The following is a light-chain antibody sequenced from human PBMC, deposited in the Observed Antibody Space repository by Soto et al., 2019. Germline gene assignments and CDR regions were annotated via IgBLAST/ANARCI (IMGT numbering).Light chain of an antibody. V-gene: IGKV1-27*01. CDR2: ATS. J-gene: IGKJ4*01. Sequence: DVQMTQSPSSLSAFVGDRVTITCRASQGIAPYLAWFQQKPGKVPKLLIYATSTLQSGVPSRFSGSGSGTDFTITINSLQPEDVGTYYCQKYNSAPLSCGGGTKVEIK. CDR3: QKYNSAPLS. CDR1: QGIAPY.